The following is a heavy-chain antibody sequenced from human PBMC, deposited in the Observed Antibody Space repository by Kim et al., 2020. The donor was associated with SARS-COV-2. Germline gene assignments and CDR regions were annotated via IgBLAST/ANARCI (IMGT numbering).Heavy chain of an antibody. CDR2: IDPSDSYT. CDR1: GYSFTSYW. CDR3: ARYCSSSRCNKNYHYGMD. Sequence: GESLKISCKGSGYSFTSYWITWVRQMPGTGLEWMGRIDPSDSYTNYSPSFQGHVTISTDNSISTAYLQWSSLKASDTATYYCARYCSSSRCNKNYHYGMD. D-gene: IGHD2-2*01. V-gene: IGHV5-10-1*01. J-gene: IGHJ6*01.